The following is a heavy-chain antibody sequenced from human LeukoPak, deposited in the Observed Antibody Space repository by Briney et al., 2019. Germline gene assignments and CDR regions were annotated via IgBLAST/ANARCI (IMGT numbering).Heavy chain of an antibody. CDR2: IYPGDSDT. Sequence: GESLQISFKGSGYSFTSYWIGWVRQMPGKGLEWMGIIYPGDSDTRYSPSFQGQVTISADKSITTAYLQWSSLRASDTAMYYCARPANRGDAFDIWGQGTMVTVSS. D-gene: IGHD2/OR15-2a*01. J-gene: IGHJ3*02. CDR3: ARPANRGDAFDI. CDR1: GYSFTSYW. V-gene: IGHV5-51*01.